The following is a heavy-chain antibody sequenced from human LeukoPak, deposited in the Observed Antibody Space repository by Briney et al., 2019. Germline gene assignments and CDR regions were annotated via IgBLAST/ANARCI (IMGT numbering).Heavy chain of an antibody. D-gene: IGHD2-15*01. V-gene: IGHV3-48*04. CDR3: ARADREGYCSGGSCYSLDY. Sequence: GGSLRLSCAASGFSFSIYNLNWVRQAPGKGLEWVSHISSSGRTRYYADSVKGRFTISRDNAKNSLYLQMNSLRAEDTAVYYCARADREGYCSGGSCYSLDYWGQGTLVTVSS. CDR1: GFSFSIYN. J-gene: IGHJ4*02. CDR2: ISSSGRTR.